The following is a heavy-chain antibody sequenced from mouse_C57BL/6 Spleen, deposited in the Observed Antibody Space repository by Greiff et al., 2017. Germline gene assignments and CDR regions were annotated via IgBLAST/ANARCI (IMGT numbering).Heavy chain of an antibody. CDR2: IYPGSGST. V-gene: IGHV1-55*01. J-gene: IGHJ3*01. CDR1: GYTFTSYW. D-gene: IGHD1-1*01. Sequence: QVHVKQPGAELVKPGASVKMSCKASGYTFTSYWITWVKQRPGQGLEWIGDIYPGSGSTNYNEKFKSKATLTVDTSSSTAYMQLSSLTSEDSAVYYCARGYYGSSYWFAYWGQGTLVTVSA. CDR3: ARGYYGSSYWFAY.